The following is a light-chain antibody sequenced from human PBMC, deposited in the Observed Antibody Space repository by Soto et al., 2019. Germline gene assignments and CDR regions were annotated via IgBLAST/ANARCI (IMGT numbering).Light chain of an antibody. Sequence: EIVMTQSPVTLSVSPGDRATLSCRASQSVGSNLAWYQQKPGQTPKLLIYVASTRATGIPARFSGSGSGTEFTLTISSLQSEDFAVYYCQQYNVWPLTFGGGTKVEFK. CDR3: QQYNVWPLT. CDR1: QSVGSN. CDR2: VAS. J-gene: IGKJ4*01. V-gene: IGKV3-15*01.